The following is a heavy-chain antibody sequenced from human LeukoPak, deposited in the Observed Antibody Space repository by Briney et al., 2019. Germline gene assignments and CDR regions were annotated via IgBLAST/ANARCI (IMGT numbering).Heavy chain of an antibody. D-gene: IGHD1-1*01. J-gene: IGHJ4*02. Sequence: SETLSLTCTVSGGSITSYYWSWIRQPPGKGLEYIGYIYYSGNTNYNPSLKSRATISIDTSKNQFSLKLSSVTAADTAVYFCARHRTSPNRYPFDYWGQGTLVTVSS. CDR1: GGSITSYY. CDR3: ARHRTSPNRYPFDY. CDR2: IYYSGNT. V-gene: IGHV4-59*08.